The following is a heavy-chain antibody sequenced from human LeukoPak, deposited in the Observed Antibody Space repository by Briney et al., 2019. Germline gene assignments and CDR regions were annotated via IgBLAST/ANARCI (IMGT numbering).Heavy chain of an antibody. CDR3: AREIVVVVAVLNWFDP. Sequence: ASVKVSCKASGYTFTGYYMHWVRQAPGQGLEWMGWINPNSGGTNYAQKFQGRVTMTWDTSISTAYMELSRLRSDDTAVYYCAREIVVVVAVLNWFDPWGQGTLVTVSS. CDR2: INPNSGGT. J-gene: IGHJ5*02. D-gene: IGHD2-15*01. CDR1: GYTFTGYY. V-gene: IGHV1-2*02.